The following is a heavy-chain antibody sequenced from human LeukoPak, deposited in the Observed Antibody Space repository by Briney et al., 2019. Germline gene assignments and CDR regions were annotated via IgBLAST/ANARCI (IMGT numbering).Heavy chain of an antibody. V-gene: IGHV4-4*07. CDR1: GGSVSSYY. D-gene: IGHD6-19*01. CDR3: ARGIYTTGWYDAFDI. J-gene: IGHJ3*02. Sequence: PSEALSLTCTVSGGSVSSYYWSWIRQPAGKGLEWIGRVFPSASANYNPSLKSRVTVSLDKSKNPFSLKLSFVIAADTAVDFCARGIYTTGWYDAFDIWGQGIMVTVSS. CDR2: VFPSASA.